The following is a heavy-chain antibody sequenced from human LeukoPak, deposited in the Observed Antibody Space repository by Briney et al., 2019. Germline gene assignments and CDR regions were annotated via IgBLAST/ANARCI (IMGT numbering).Heavy chain of an antibody. D-gene: IGHD4-23*01. V-gene: IGHV4-30-4*01. CDR3: ARLTVVVGYYYYGMDV. CDR1: GGSISSGDYY. Sequence: SQTLSLTCTVSGGSISSGDYYWRWIRQPPGKGLEWIGYIYYSGSTNYNPSLKSRVTISVDTSKNQFSLKLSSVTAADTAVYYCARLTVVVGYYYYGMDVWGQGTTVTVSS. J-gene: IGHJ6*02. CDR2: IYYSGST.